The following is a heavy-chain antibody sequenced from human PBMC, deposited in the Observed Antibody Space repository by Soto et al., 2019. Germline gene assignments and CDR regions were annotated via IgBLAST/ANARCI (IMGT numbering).Heavy chain of an antibody. D-gene: IGHD6-19*01. CDR1: GFTFSSYS. CDR3: AKDSIAVAGNYYFDY. V-gene: IGHV3-23*01. Sequence: GGSLRLSCAASGFTFSSYSMSWVRQAPGKGLEWVSAISGSGGSTYYADSVKGRFTISRDNPKNTLYLQMNSLRAEDTAVYYCAKDSIAVAGNYYFDYWGQGTPVTVSS. CDR2: ISGSGGST. J-gene: IGHJ4*02.